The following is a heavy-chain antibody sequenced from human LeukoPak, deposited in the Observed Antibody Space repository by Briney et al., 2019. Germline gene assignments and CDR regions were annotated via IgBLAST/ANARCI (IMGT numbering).Heavy chain of an antibody. J-gene: IGHJ5*02. Sequence: SETLSLTCTVSGGSIRSSSHYWGWVRQTPGKGLEWIVSIYYSGSTWYNPSLKTRVTMSVDTSKNQFSLKLSSVTAADTAVYYCARAVCSGGGCYFGGPNWFNPWGQGTLVTVSS. CDR2: IYYSGST. V-gene: IGHV4-39*01. CDR1: GGSIRSSSHY. D-gene: IGHD2-15*01. CDR3: ARAVCSGGGCYFGGPNWFNP.